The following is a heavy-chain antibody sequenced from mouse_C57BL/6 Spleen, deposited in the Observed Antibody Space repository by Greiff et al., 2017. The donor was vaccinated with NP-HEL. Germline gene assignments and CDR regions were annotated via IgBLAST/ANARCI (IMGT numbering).Heavy chain of an antibody. CDR3: ARDEIITTVVAPYAMDY. D-gene: IGHD1-1*01. CDR2: ISYDGSN. Sequence: EVHLVESGPGLVKPSQSLSLTCSVTGYSITSGYYWNWIRQFPGNKLEWMGYISYDGSNNYNPSLKNRISITRDTSKHQFFLKLNSVTTEDTATYYCARDEIITTVVAPYAMDYWGQGTSVTVSS. V-gene: IGHV3-6*01. J-gene: IGHJ4*01. CDR1: GYSITSGYY.